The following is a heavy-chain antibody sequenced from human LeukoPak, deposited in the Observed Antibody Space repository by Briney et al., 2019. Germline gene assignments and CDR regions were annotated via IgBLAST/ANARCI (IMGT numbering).Heavy chain of an antibody. CDR3: VKDAFSSIIIVGALDI. J-gene: IGHJ3*02. V-gene: IGHV3-23*01. CDR1: GYTFSEYA. CDR2: ISRRSIGTT. Sequence: GGSLRLSCTASGYTFSEYAMTWVRQAPGQGLEWVSTISRRSIGTTYYADSVKDGFTISRDNSNKTLYPQMNSLRAEDTAVYYCVKDAFSSIIIVGALDIWGQGTMVTVSS. D-gene: IGHD3-22*01.